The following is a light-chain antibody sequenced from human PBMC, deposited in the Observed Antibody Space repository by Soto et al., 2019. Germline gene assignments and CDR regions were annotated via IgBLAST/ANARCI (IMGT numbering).Light chain of an antibody. V-gene: IGKV3-11*01. CDR1: QSVSTY. CDR2: DVF. CDR3: HQRRDWPRT. J-gene: IGKJ1*01. Sequence: EIVLTQSPATLTLSPGERATLSCRASQSVSTYLVWYQQKPGQAPRLLIHDVFNRATGIPARFSGSGSGTDFTLTTSSLDPEHFAVYYCHQRRDWPRTFGQGTKVEIK.